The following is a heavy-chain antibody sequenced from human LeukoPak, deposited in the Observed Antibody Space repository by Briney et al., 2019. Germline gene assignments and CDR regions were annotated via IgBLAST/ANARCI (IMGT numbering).Heavy chain of an antibody. CDR2: IYYSGST. D-gene: IGHD3-10*01. Sequence: PSETLSLTCTVSGGSISSSSYYWGWIRQPPGKGLEWIGSIYYSGSTYYNPSLKSRVTISVDTSKNQFSLKLSSVTAADTAVYYCARVGLRGVTYFDYWGQGTLVTVSS. CDR1: GGSISSSSYY. V-gene: IGHV4-39*01. CDR3: ARVGLRGVTYFDY. J-gene: IGHJ4*02.